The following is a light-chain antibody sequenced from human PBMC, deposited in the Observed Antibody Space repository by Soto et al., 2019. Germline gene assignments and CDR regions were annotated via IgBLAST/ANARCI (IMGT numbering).Light chain of an antibody. V-gene: IGKV3-20*01. CDR1: QSVSSSY. Sequence: EIVLTQSPGTLSLSPGERANLSCRASQSVSSSYLAWYQQKPGQAPRLLIYGTSSSATAIPDRFSGSGSGTDFTLIISRLEPEDFSVYYCQQYGSSSLTFGQGTKVEIK. CDR2: GTS. CDR3: QQYGSSSLT. J-gene: IGKJ1*01.